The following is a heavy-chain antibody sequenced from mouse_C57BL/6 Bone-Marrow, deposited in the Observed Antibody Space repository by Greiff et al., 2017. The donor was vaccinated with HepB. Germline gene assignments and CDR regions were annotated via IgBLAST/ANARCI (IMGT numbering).Heavy chain of an antibody. D-gene: IGHD2-4*01. J-gene: IGHJ1*03. CDR2: IYPGSGST. V-gene: IGHV1-55*01. Sequence: VQLQQPGAELVKPGASVKMSCKASGYTFTSYWITWVKQRPGQGLEWIGDIYPGSGSTNYNEKFKSKATLTVDTSSSTAYMQLSSLTSEDSAVYYCARDHYENWYFDVWGTGTTVTVSS. CDR1: GYTFTSYW. CDR3: ARDHYENWYFDV.